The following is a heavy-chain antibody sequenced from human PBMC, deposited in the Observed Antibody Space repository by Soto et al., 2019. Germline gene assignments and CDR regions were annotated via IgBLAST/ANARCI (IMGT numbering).Heavy chain of an antibody. Sequence: SQRLSLNCAIAGHSVSGNSAAWNWIRHSPSRGLEWLGRTYYRSKWYNDYAVSVKSRITVTPDTSKNQFSLHLNSVTPEDTAVYYCAKEPPNLWFGESPPSFYFDYWGQGTLVTVSS. J-gene: IGHJ4*02. V-gene: IGHV6-1*01. D-gene: IGHD3-10*01. CDR2: TYYRSKWYN. CDR3: AKEPPNLWFGESPPSFYFDY. CDR1: GHSVSGNSAA.